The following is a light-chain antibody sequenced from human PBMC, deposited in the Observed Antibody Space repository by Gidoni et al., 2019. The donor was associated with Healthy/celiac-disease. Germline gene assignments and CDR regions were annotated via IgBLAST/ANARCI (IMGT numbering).Light chain of an antibody. J-gene: IGKJ4*01. CDR1: QSVSSSY. CDR2: GAS. Sequence: IVLTQSPGTLSLSPGERATLSCRASQSVSSSYLAWYQQKPGQAPRLLIYGASSSATGIPDRFSGSGSGTDFTLTISRLEPEDFAVYYCQQYGSSPLTFGGXTKVEIK. V-gene: IGKV3-20*01. CDR3: QQYGSSPLT.